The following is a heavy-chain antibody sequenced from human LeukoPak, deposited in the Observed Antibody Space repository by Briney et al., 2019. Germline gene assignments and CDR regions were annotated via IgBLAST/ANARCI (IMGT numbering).Heavy chain of an antibody. D-gene: IGHD1-26*01. V-gene: IGHV1-18*01. J-gene: IGHJ4*02. CDR2: IGAYNGNT. Sequence: ASVKVSFKASGYTFTSYGISWVRQAPGQGLEWMGWIGAYNGNTNYAQKLQGRVTMTTDTSTSTAYMELRSLRPDDTAVYYCARVWDELLLSRNYFDYWGQGTLVTVSS. CDR1: GYTFTSYG. CDR3: ARVWDELLLSRNYFDY.